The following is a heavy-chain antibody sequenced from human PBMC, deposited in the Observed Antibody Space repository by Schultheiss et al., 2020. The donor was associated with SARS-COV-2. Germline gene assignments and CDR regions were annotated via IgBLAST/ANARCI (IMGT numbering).Heavy chain of an antibody. Sequence: GGSLRLSCAASGFTFSSYSMNWVRQAPGKGLEWVSSISSSSSYIYYADSVKGRFTISRDNAKNSLYLQMNSLRAEDTAVYYCAREYNGDEWYYYGMDVWGQGTTVTVAS. D-gene: IGHD4-17*01. CDR2: ISSSSSYI. J-gene: IGHJ6*02. CDR3: AREYNGDEWYYYGMDV. V-gene: IGHV3-21*01. CDR1: GFTFSSYS.